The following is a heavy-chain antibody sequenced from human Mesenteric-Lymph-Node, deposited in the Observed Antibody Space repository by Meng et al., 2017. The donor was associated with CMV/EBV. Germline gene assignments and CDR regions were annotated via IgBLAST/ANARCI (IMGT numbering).Heavy chain of an antibody. CDR2: ISWNSGTI. Sequence: GGSLRLSCAASGFTFDDFAMHWVRHAPGKGLEWVSGISWNSGTIGYADSVKGRFTISRDNAKNSLYLQMNSLRAEDTALYYCAKDRGDTLISGSSLDYWGQGTLVTVSS. D-gene: IGHD1-26*01. J-gene: IGHJ4*02. CDR1: GFTFDDFA. V-gene: IGHV3-9*01. CDR3: AKDRGDTLISGSSLDY.